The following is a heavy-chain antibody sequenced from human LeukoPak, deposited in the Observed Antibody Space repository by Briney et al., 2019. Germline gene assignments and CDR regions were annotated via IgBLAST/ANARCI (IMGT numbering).Heavy chain of an antibody. CDR3: ATGYAMTIFGVVIPRPHFDY. CDR2: FDPEDGET. CDR1: GYTLTELS. D-gene: IGHD3-3*01. Sequence: ASVKVSCKVSGYTLTELSMHWVRQAPGKGLEWMGGFDPEDGETIYAQKFQGRVTMTEDTSTDTAYMELSSLRSEDTAVYYRATGYAMTIFGVVIPRPHFDYWGQGTLVTVSS. J-gene: IGHJ4*02. V-gene: IGHV1-24*01.